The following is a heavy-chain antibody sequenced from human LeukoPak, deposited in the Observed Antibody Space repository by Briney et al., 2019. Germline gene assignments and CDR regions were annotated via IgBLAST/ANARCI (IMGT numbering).Heavy chain of an antibody. CDR1: GYTFTSDG. J-gene: IGHJ4*02. Sequence: ASVTVSCMASGYTFTSDGISWVRQAPGQGLGWMGLIRAYNGNTKYAQKLQGRVTMTPETSTSTSYMQLTSLRSHATAIYSCARHPSGCYYASGTLIPRSLDYWRQGTLLTVSS. D-gene: IGHD3-10*01. CDR3: ARHPSGCYYASGTLIPRSLDY. CDR2: IRAYNGNT. V-gene: IGHV1-18*01.